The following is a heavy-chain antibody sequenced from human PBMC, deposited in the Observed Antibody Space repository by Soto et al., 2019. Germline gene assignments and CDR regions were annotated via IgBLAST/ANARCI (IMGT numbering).Heavy chain of an antibody. CDR2: IIPIFTKP. CDR1: GGTFDTYA. Sequence: QVQLVQSGAEVKMPGSSVKVSCTASGGTFDTYALSWVRQAPGQGLEWLVGIIPIFTKPTYARKFQGRITITADESTTTVYLDLSSLTSDDTAVYYCARTGDIVVVGDFYYGMDVWGQGTTVIVSS. D-gene: IGHD2-2*01. J-gene: IGHJ6*02. CDR3: ARTGDIVVVGDFYYGMDV. V-gene: IGHV1-69*01.